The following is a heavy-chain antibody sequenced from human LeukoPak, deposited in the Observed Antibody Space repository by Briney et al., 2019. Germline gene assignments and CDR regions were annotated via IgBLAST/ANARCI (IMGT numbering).Heavy chain of an antibody. J-gene: IGHJ4*02. CDR1: GGSFSGYY. Sequence: SETLSLTCAVYGGSFSGYYWSWIRQPPGKGLEWIGEINHSGSTNYNPSLKSRVTISVDTSKNQFSLKLSSVTAADTAVYYCARIAKYSYGPKGGWGQGTLVTVSS. CDR2: INHSGST. CDR3: ARIAKYSYGPKGG. D-gene: IGHD5-18*01. V-gene: IGHV4-34*01.